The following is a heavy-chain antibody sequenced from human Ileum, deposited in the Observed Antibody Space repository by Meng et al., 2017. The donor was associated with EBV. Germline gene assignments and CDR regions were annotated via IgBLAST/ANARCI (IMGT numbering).Heavy chain of an antibody. CDR1: GLTFSKQI. D-gene: IGHD2-15*01. V-gene: IGHV3-30*03. J-gene: IGHJ4*02. Sequence: QVTVVESGGVVVKPGRSLRLSCVVSGLTFSKQIIHWIRQAPGEGLDWVAVISSENYTYYSDSVKGRFTITRDNSANTVYLQMDNLGPQDTALYFCTRQGQDLWGQGTLVTVSS. CDR3: TRQGQDL. CDR2: ISSENYT.